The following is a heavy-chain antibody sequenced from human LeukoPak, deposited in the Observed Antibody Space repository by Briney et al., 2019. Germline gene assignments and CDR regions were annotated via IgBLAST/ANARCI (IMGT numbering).Heavy chain of an antibody. J-gene: IGHJ4*02. CDR2: VRTTAEGETT. CDR1: GFIFNNAW. Sequence: GGSLRLSCEGSGFIFNNAWMSWIRQAPGKGLELVGRVRTTAEGETTDYAAPVRGRFTISRDDSKSTVYLQMNSLETEDTAIYYCTAGLGKTDDDSWGQGTLVTVSS. V-gene: IGHV3-15*01. D-gene: IGHD4-11*01. CDR3: TAGLGKTDDDS.